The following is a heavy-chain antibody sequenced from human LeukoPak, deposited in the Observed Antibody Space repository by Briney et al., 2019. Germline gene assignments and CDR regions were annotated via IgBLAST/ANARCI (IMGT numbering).Heavy chain of an antibody. CDR2: INPNSGGT. CDR3: ARDQPYYGSGSHPPGPTPHYYYYMDV. CDR1: GYTFTGYY. V-gene: IGHV1-2*02. D-gene: IGHD3-10*01. J-gene: IGHJ6*03. Sequence: ASVKVSCKASGYTFTGYYMHWVRQAPGQGLEWMGWINPNSGGTNYAQKFQGRVTITADESTSTAYMELSSLRSEDTAVYYCARDQPYYGSGSHPPGPTPHYYYYMDVWGKGTTVTISS.